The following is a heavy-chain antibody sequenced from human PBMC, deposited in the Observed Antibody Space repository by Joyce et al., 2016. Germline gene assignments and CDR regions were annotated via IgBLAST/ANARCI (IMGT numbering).Heavy chain of an antibody. CDR1: GFTLRNYE. D-gene: IGHD4-17*01. Sequence: QVQLVESGGGVVQPGRSLRLSCAASGFTLRNYEMPWVRQAPGKGLEWVAFISYDGNRIHYADSVKGRFTISRDNSKNTLYLQMNSLRTEDTAVFYCAKTGRGGGDYHYLDFWGQGTLVTVSS. CDR3: AKTGRGGGDYHYLDF. V-gene: IGHV3-30*18. J-gene: IGHJ4*02. CDR2: ISYDGNRI.